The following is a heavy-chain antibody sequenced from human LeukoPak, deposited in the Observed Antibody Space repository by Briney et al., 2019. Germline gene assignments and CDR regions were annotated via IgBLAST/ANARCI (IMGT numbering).Heavy chain of an antibody. CDR3: ARGGYSYGTAGYYYYMDV. J-gene: IGHJ6*03. CDR1: GGSISSYY. CDR2: IYYSGST. D-gene: IGHD5-18*01. V-gene: IGHV4-59*01. Sequence: SETLSLTCTVSGGSISSYYWSWIRQPPGKGLEWIGYIYYSGSTNYNPSLKSRVTISVDTSKNQFSLKLSSVTAADTAVYYCARGGYSYGTAGYYYYMDVWGKGTTVTVSS.